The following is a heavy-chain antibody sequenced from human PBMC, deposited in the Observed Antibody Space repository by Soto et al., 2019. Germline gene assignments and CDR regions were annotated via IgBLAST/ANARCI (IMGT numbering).Heavy chain of an antibody. J-gene: IGHJ4*01. D-gene: IGHD3-16*02. CDR1: GFTFSSYS. V-gene: IGHV3-21*01. CDR3: ARDRYTSASYRRVDY. CDR2: ISRSSSSI. Sequence: EVQLVESGGGLVKPGGSLRLSCAASGFTFSSYSINWVRQAPGKGLEWVSSISRSSSSIYYADSVKGRFTISRDNAKNPRYLQMDSLRAEDTAVYYCARDRYTSASYRRVDYWGHGTLVTVSS.